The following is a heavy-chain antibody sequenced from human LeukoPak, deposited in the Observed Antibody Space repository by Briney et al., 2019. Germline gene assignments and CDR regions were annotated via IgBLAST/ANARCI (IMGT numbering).Heavy chain of an antibody. Sequence: GGSLRLSCAASGFTFSSYNMNWVRQAPGKGLEWVAVISYDGSNKYYADSVKGRFTISRDNSKNTLYLQMNSLRAEDTAVYYCARGSAPIAVAGSGYWGQGTLVTVSS. CDR2: ISYDGSNK. CDR1: GFTFSSYN. CDR3: ARGSAPIAVAGSGY. D-gene: IGHD6-19*01. V-gene: IGHV3-30*03. J-gene: IGHJ4*02.